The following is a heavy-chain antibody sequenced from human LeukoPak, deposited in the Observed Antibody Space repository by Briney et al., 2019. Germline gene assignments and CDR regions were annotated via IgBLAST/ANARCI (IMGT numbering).Heavy chain of an antibody. CDR2: IYYRGNT. CDR1: GVSISSSHSY. CDR3: AKQGGWGGAESLFDS. D-gene: IGHD1-26*01. V-gene: IGHV4-39*01. Sequence: SETLSLTCTVSGVSISSSHSYWGWIRQPPGKGLDWIAGIYYRGNTYYNPSLKSRVTMSVDTSKNQFSLRLTSVTAADTAMFYCAKQGGWGGAESLFDSWGQGTLVTVSS. J-gene: IGHJ4*02.